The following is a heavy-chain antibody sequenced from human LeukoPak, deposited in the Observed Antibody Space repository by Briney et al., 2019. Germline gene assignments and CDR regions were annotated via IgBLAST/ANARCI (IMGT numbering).Heavy chain of an antibody. V-gene: IGHV4-4*02. CDR1: GFTFSSYW. CDR3: ARTVSSGYYYGINY. Sequence: PGGSLRLSCVASGFTFSSYWMSWVRQAPGKGLEWIGEIYHSGSTNYNPSLKSRVTISVDKSKNQFSLKLSSVTAADTAVYYCARTVSSGYYYGINYWGQGTLVTVSS. CDR2: IYHSGST. J-gene: IGHJ4*02. D-gene: IGHD3-22*01.